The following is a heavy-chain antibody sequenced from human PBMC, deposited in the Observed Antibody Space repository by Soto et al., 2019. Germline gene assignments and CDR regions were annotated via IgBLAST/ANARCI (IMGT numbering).Heavy chain of an antibody. J-gene: IGHJ6*03. D-gene: IGHD6-13*01. V-gene: IGHV3-48*01. CDR3: ARDGGYSSSWYDRYYYYYYMDV. Sequence: GGSLRLSCAASGFTFSSYSMNWVRQAPGKGLEWVSYISSSSSTIYYADSVKGRFTISRDNAKNSLYLQMNSLRAEDTAVYYCARDGGYSSSWYDRYYYYYYMDVWGKGTTVTVSS. CDR2: ISSSSSTI. CDR1: GFTFSSYS.